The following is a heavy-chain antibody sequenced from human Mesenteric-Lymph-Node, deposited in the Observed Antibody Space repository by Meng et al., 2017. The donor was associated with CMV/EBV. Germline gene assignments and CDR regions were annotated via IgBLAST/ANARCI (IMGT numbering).Heavy chain of an antibody. D-gene: IGHD4-23*01. V-gene: IGHV3-23*01. CDR3: AEDNFGGNEY. J-gene: IGHJ4*02. CDR1: RFTISSYA. Sequence: LSCDASRFTISSYAMSGVRQAPGKGLEWVSAISGSGRSTYYADSVRGRFTISRDNSKNMLYLQMNSLRAEDTALYYCAEDNFGGNEYWGQGTLVTVSS. CDR2: ISGSGRST.